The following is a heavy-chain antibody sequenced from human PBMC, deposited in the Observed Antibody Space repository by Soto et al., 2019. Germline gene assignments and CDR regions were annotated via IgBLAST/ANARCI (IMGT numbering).Heavy chain of an antibody. CDR3: ARDSGYYDYVWGSCPRVGAPTPVYGMDV. V-gene: IGHV1-69*13. CDR2: IIPIFGTA. J-gene: IGHJ6*02. Sequence: ASVKVSCKASGGTFSSYAISWVRQAPGQGLEWMGGIIPIFGTANYAQKFQGRVTITADESTSTAYMELSSLRSEDTAVYYCARDSGYYDYVWGSCPRVGAPTPVYGMDVWGQGTTVTVSS. CDR1: GGTFSSYA. D-gene: IGHD3-16*01.